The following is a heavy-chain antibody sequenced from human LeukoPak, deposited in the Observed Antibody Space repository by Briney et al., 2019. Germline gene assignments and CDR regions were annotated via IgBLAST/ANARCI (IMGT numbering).Heavy chain of an antibody. J-gene: IGHJ4*02. Sequence: ASVRVSCKASGYTFTGYYMHWVRQAPGQGLEWMGWINPNSGGTNYAQKFQGRVAMTRDTSISTAYMELSRLRSDDTAVYYCARGGPMVRGDYVDYWGQGTLVTVSS. D-gene: IGHD3-10*01. V-gene: IGHV1-2*02. CDR3: ARGGPMVRGDYVDY. CDR1: GYTFTGYY. CDR2: INPNSGGT.